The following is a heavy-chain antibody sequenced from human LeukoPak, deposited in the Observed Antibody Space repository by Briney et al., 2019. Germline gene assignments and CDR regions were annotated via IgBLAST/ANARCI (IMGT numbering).Heavy chain of an antibody. D-gene: IGHD3-3*01. V-gene: IGHV4-59*08. CDR2: IYFSGTT. CDR3: ARHGPLYDIWSAQFYFDY. J-gene: IGHJ4*02. Sequence: SETLSLTCTVSGDSISTYYWSWIRQPPGKRLEWLGYIYFSGTTNYNPSLKSRVTISVDTSKNQFSLRLSSVTAADTALYYCARHGPLYDIWSAQFYFDYWGQGTLVTASS. CDR1: GDSISTYY.